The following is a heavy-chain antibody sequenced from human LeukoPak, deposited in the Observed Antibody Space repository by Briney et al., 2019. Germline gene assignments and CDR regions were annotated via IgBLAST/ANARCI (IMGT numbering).Heavy chain of an antibody. Sequence: GASVKVSCKASGYTFTSYDINWVRQATGQGLEWMGWMNPNSGNTGYAQKFQGRVTMTRNTSISTAYMEPSSLRSEDTAVYYCARVGSSSWYVSFYYYYGMDVWGQGTTVTVSS. J-gene: IGHJ6*02. CDR2: MNPNSGNT. CDR3: ARVGSSSWYVSFYYYYGMDV. V-gene: IGHV1-8*01. D-gene: IGHD6-13*01. CDR1: GYTFTSYD.